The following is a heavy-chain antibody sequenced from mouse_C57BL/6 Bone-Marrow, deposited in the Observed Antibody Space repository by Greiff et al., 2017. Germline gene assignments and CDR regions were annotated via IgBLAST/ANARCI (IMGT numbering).Heavy chain of an antibody. D-gene: IGHD4-1*01. J-gene: IGHJ4*01. CDR1: GFTFSDFY. CDR2: SRNKANDYTT. CDR3: ARDHYLTGAMDY. Sequence: EVMLVESGGGLVQSGRSLRLSCATSGFTFSDFYMEWVRQAPGKGLEWIAASRNKANDYTTEYSASVKGRFIVSRDTSQSILYLQMNALRAEDTAIYYCARDHYLTGAMDYWGQGTSVTVSS. V-gene: IGHV7-1*01.